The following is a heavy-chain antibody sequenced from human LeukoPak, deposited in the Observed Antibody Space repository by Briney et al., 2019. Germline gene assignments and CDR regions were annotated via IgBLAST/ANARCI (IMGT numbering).Heavy chain of an antibody. D-gene: IGHD3-22*01. CDR2: INPSVGST. J-gene: IGHJ4*02. Sequence: ASVKVSCKASGYTFTSYYMHWVRQAPGQGLEWMGIINPSVGSTSYAQKFQGRVTITRDMSTSTVYMELSSLRSEDTAVYYCARGKDYYDTSGYYFLVYWGQGTLVTVSS. CDR3: ARGKDYYDTSGYYFLVY. CDR1: GYTFTSYY. V-gene: IGHV1-46*01.